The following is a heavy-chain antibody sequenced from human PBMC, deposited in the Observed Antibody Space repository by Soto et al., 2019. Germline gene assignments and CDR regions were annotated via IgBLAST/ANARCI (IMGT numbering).Heavy chain of an antibody. Sequence: QVQLVQSGAEVKKPGSSVKVSCRASGGTFSSYAISWVRQAPGQGLEWMGGIIPIFGTANYAQKFQGRVTITADESTSTAYMGLSSMRSENTVVYYCGSLGGIVLVPAANYYYYGMDVWGQGTTVTVSS. CDR3: GSLGGIVLVPAANYYYYGMDV. CDR2: IIPIFGTA. D-gene: IGHD2-2*01. J-gene: IGHJ6*02. V-gene: IGHV1-69*12. CDR1: GGTFSSYA.